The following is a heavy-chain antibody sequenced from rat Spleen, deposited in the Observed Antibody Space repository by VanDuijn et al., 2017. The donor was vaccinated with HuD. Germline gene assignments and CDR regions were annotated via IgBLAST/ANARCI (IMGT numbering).Heavy chain of an antibody. CDR1: GFIFSDYY. V-gene: IGHV5-20*01. D-gene: IGHD1-8*01. CDR2: ISSDGGST. J-gene: IGHJ4*01. CDR3: TTSRDYVMDA. Sequence: EVQLVESDGGLVQPGRSLKLSCAASGFIFSDYYVAWVRQAPTKGLEWVASISSDGGSTYYRDSVKGRFTISRDNAKSSLYLQMDSLRSEDTATYYCTTSRDYVMDAWGQGASVTVSS.